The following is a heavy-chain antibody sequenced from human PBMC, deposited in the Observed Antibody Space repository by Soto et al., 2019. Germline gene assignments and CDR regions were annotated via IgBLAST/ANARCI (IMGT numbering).Heavy chain of an antibody. Sequence: PGESLKISCKGSGYSFASYWIGWVRQMPGKGLEWMGIIHPGDSDTRYSPSFQGQVTISADKSITTAYLQWSSLKASDTAMYYCARTLNSPSHENIHYYDMDVWGRGTTVTVSS. V-gene: IGHV5-51*01. D-gene: IGHD3-16*01. CDR1: GYSFASYW. CDR2: IHPGDSDT. J-gene: IGHJ6*03. CDR3: ARTLNSPSHENIHYYDMDV.